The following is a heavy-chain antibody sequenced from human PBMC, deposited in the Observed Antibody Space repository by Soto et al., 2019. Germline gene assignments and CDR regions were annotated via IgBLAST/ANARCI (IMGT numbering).Heavy chain of an antibody. Sequence: QVQLQESGPGLVKPSETLSLTCTVSGGSISSYYWSWIRQPPGKGLEWIGYIYYSGSTNYNPSLKSRVTRSVDTSKNQFSLKLSSVTAADTAVYYCARGYCSGGSCPDWFDPWGQGTLVTVSS. V-gene: IGHV4-59*01. CDR2: IYYSGST. CDR1: GGSISSYY. J-gene: IGHJ5*02. CDR3: ARGYCSGGSCPDWFDP. D-gene: IGHD2-15*01.